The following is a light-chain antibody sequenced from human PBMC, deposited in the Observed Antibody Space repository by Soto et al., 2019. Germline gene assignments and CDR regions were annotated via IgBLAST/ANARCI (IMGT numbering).Light chain of an antibody. Sequence: QSALTQPASVSGSPGQSITISCTGTSSNIGSYNFVSWYQQRPGRAPKLMIFEATKRPSGVPPRFSGSKSGNTASLTISGLQAEDEADYYCTSYGGRDDTIFGGGTKLTVL. CDR1: SSNIGSYNF. CDR2: EAT. CDR3: TSYGGRDDTI. V-gene: IGLV2-23*01. J-gene: IGLJ2*01.